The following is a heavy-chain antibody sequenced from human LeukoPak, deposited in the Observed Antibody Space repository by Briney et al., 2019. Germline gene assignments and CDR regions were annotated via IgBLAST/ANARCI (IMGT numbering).Heavy chain of an antibody. CDR2: ISSSSSYI. CDR1: GFTFSSYS. CDR3: ASRYCSGGSCYFGFDY. Sequence: GGSLRLSCAASGFTFSSYSMNWVRQAPGKWLEWVSSISSSSSYIYYADSVKGRFTISRDNAKNSLYLQMNSLRAEDTAVYYCASRYCSGGSCYFGFDYWGQGTLVTVSS. D-gene: IGHD2-15*01. J-gene: IGHJ4*02. V-gene: IGHV3-21*01.